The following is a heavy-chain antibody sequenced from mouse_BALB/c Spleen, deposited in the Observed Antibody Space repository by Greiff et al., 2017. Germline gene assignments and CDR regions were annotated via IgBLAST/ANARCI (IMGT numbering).Heavy chain of an antibody. CDR1: GYSITSDYA. CDR3: ARDGNYWYAMDY. V-gene: IGHV3-2*02. CDR2: ISYSGST. J-gene: IGHJ4*01. Sequence: EVQLQESGPGLVKPSQSLSLTCTVTGYSITSDYAWNWIRQFPGNKLEWMGYISYSGSTSYNPSLKSRISITRDTSKNQFFLQLNSVTTEDTATYYCARDGNYWYAMDYWGQGTSVTVSA. D-gene: IGHD2-1*01.